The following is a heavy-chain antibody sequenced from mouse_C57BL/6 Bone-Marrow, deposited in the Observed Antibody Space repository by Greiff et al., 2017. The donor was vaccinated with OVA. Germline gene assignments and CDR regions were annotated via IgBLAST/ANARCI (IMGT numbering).Heavy chain of an antibody. D-gene: IGHD4-1*01. Sequence: EVKVIESGGDLVKPGGSLKLSCAASGFTFSSHGMSWVRQTPDKRLEWVATISSGGSYTYYPDSVKGRFTISRDNAKNTLYLQMSSLKSEDTAMYYCARPGYYFDYWGQGTTLTVSS. CDR1: GFTFSSHG. CDR3: ARPGYYFDY. J-gene: IGHJ2*01. CDR2: ISSGGSYT. V-gene: IGHV5-6*01.